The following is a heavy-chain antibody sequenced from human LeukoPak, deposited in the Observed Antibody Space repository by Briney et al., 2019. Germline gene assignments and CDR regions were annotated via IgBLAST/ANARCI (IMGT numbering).Heavy chain of an antibody. D-gene: IGHD1-20*01. J-gene: IGHJ4*02. CDR1: GGSISSGSHY. V-gene: IGHV4-61*02. Sequence: SETLSLTCTVSGGSISSGSHYWSWIRQPAGKGLEWIGRIYTSGSTNYNPSLKSRVTLSVDTSKNQFSLKLSSVTAADTAVYYCARDDNWNYYDYWGQGTLVTVSS. CDR2: IYTSGST. CDR3: ARDDNWNYYDY.